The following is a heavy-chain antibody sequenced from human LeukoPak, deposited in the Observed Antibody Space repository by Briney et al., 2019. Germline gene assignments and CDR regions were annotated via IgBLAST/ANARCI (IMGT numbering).Heavy chain of an antibody. CDR2: ISGSGGST. Sequence: GGTLRLSCAASGFTFSSYGMIWVRQAPGKGLEWVSGISGSGGSTYVADSVKGRFTVSRDNSKNTLYLQMNILRADDTAVYYCAKDRPTVYSSSWLHFLDSWGQGTLVTVSS. CDR1: GFTFSSYG. D-gene: IGHD6-13*01. CDR3: AKDRPTVYSSSWLHFLDS. V-gene: IGHV3-23*01. J-gene: IGHJ4*02.